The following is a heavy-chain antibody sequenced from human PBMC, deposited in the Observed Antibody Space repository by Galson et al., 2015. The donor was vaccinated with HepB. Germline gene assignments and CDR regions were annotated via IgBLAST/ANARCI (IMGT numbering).Heavy chain of an antibody. CDR3: VRRNSVAGERDDY. J-gene: IGHJ4*02. V-gene: IGHV3-48*01. Sequence: SLRLSCAASGFTFSTYTMNWVRQAPGKGLEWVSYITSTSDTIYYADSVRGRFTISRDDAKNSLFLQMNSLRVEDTAVYYCVRRNSVAGERDDYWGQGTLVTVSS. CDR1: GFTFSTYT. CDR2: ITSTSDTI. D-gene: IGHD6-19*01.